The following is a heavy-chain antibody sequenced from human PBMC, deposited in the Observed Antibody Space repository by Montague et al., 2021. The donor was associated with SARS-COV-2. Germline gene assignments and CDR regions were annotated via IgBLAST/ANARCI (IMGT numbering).Heavy chain of an antibody. V-gene: IGHV3-23*01. CDR2: ISGDGANA. CDR3: AKALYSGGFFFESWSDF. Sequence: SLRLSCAASGFTFGDYAINWVRQAPGKGLEWVASISGDGANAYYAESVLGRFAISRDNSKNTVLLQMDSLRVKDAAVYYCAKALYSGGFFFESWSDFWGQGTLVTVSS. D-gene: IGHD6-19*01. CDR1: GFTFGDYA. J-gene: IGHJ4*02.